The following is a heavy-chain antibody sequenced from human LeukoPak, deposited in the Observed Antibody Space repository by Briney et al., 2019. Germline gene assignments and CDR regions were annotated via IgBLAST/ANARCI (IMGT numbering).Heavy chain of an antibody. CDR2: YRTSGST. CDR1: GGSISSGGYY. V-gene: IGHV4-61*02. J-gene: IGHJ6*03. D-gene: IGHD3-10*01. CDR3: ARAGRGARGVSSQPDYHYYYMDV. Sequence: SQTLSLTCTVSGGSISSGGYYWSWIWQPAGKGLEWIGRYRTSGSTNYNPSPSLTGRVTISVDTSKNQFSLDLSSVTAADTAVYYCARAGRGARGVSSQPDYHYYYMDVWGKGTTVTISS.